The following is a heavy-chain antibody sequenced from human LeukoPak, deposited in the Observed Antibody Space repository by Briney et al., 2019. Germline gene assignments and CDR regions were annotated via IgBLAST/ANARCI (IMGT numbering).Heavy chain of an antibody. D-gene: IGHD3-16*01. Sequence: GGSLRLSCAASGFTFSSYGMSWVRQAPGKGLEWVSAISGSGGSTYYADSVKGRFTTSRDNSKNTLSLQVNSLRAEDTAMYYCAKDDDWGRYKHWGQGTLVTVSS. CDR1: GFTFSSYG. J-gene: IGHJ1*01. V-gene: IGHV3-23*01. CDR2: ISGSGGST. CDR3: AKDDDWGRYKH.